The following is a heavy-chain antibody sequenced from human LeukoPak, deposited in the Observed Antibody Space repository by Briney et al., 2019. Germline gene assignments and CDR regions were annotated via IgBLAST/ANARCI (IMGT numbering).Heavy chain of an antibody. CDR3: AREGGTQDY. J-gene: IGHJ4*02. V-gene: IGHV3-7*01. CDR1: GFTFSSYW. CDR2: IKQDGSEK. Sequence: GGSLRLSCAASGFTFSSYWMTWVRQAPGKGLEWVANIKQDGSEKFFADSVKGRFTISRDNARNSVYLQMNSLRVEDTAAYYCAREGGTQDYWGQGTLVTVSS. D-gene: IGHD1-7*01.